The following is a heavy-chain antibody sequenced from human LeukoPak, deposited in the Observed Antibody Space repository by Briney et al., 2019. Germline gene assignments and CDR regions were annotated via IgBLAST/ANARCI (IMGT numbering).Heavy chain of an antibody. CDR3: ARLTFLIGSYDAFDM. V-gene: IGHV4-4*09. D-gene: IGHD1-26*01. CDR2: IYTSGNT. CDR1: GGSISSYS. J-gene: IGHJ3*02. Sequence: PSETLSLTCTVSGGSISSYSWSWIRQPPGKGLEWIGYIYTSGNTNYNPSLKSRVSISVDTSKNQFSLTLSSVTAADTAVYYCARLTFLIGSYDAFDMWGQGTMVTVSS.